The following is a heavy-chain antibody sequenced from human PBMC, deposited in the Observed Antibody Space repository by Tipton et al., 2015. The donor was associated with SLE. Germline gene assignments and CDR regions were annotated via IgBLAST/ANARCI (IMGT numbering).Heavy chain of an antibody. CDR3: ARECSGTGCLDY. V-gene: IGHV1-18*01. CDR1: GYTFTDYG. J-gene: IGHJ4*02. D-gene: IGHD3-10*02. CDR2: ISGKNGDT. Sequence: QLVQSGAEVRKPGASVKVSCKASGYTFTDYGFSWVRQAPGQGLEWMGWISGKNGDTKYAQRFQGRVSMTTDTSTSTTYMALRSPRSDDTAIYYCARECSGTGCLDYWGQGTLVTVSS.